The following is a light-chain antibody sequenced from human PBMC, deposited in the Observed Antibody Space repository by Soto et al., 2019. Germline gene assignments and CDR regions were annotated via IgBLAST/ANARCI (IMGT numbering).Light chain of an antibody. CDR2: GAS. CDR3: QQYGRSPPRYT. Sequence: EIVLTQSPGTLSLSPGERATLSCRATQSVSSTYLAWYQQKPGQAPRLLIYGASSRATGIPDRFSGSGSGTDFTLTISRLEPGDFAVYYCQQYGRSPPRYTFGQGTKLEI. J-gene: IGKJ2*01. CDR1: QSVSSTY. V-gene: IGKV3-20*01.